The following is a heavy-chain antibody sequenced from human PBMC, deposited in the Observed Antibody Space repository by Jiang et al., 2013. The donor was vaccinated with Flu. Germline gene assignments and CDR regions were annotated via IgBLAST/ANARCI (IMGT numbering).Heavy chain of an antibody. J-gene: IGHJ6*03. CDR1: GGSFSGYY. CDR3: ARRGYCSGGSCYSSWNYYYYMDV. CDR2: VNHSGST. D-gene: IGHD2-15*01. Sequence: LLKPSETLSLTCAVYGGSFSGYYWSWIRQPPGKGLEWIGEVNHSGSTNYNPSLKSRVTISVDTSKNQFSLKLSSVTAADTAVYYCARRGYCSGGSCYSSWNYYYYMDVWGKGTTVTVSS. V-gene: IGHV4-34*01.